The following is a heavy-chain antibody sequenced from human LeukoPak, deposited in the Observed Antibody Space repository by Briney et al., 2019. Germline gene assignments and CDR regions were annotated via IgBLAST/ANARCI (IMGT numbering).Heavy chain of an antibody. V-gene: IGHV3-53*01. D-gene: IGHD6-19*01. CDR3: ARDRSSGWYVYDY. CDR2: IYSGSST. CDR1: GFTVSSNY. Sequence: GGSLRLSCAASGFTVSSNYMSWVRQAPGKGLEWVSVIYSGSSTYYAESVKGRFTISRNTSKNTLYLQMNSLRADDTAVYYCARDRSSGWYVYDYWGQGTLVTVSS. J-gene: IGHJ4*02.